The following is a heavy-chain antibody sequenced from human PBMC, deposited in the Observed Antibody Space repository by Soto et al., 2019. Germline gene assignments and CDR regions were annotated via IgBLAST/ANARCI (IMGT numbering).Heavy chain of an antibody. CDR1: GYTFTSYA. J-gene: IGHJ6*02. CDR3: ATGGPSLRFLEWSSFYYYYGMDV. V-gene: IGHV1-3*01. Sequence: ASVKVSCKASGYTFTSYAMHWVRQAPGQRLEWMGWINAGNGNTKYSQKFQGRVTITRDTSASTAYMELSSLGSEDTAVYYCATGGPSLRFLEWSSFYYYYGMDVWGQGTTVTVSS. CDR2: INAGNGNT. D-gene: IGHD3-3*01.